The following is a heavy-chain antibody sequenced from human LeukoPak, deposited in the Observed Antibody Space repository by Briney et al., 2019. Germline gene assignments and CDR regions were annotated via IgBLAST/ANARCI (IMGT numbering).Heavy chain of an antibody. CDR3: AGLVGRYSSGLYYYYFDY. CDR1: GIIFRDAW. J-gene: IGHJ4*02. V-gene: IGHV4-4*02. Sequence: PGGSLRLSCVVSGIIFRDAWMNWVRQPPGKGLEWIGEMYLSGTTHSNPSVKSRVTISIDKSKNQFFLNLSSVTAADTAVYYCAGLVGRYSSGLYYYYFDYWGQGTLVTVSS. D-gene: IGHD3-22*01. CDR2: MYLSGTT.